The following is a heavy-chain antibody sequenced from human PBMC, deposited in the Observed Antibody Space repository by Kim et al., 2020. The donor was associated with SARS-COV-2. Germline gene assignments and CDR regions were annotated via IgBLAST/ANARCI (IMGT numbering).Heavy chain of an antibody. CDR2: INTITGKP. J-gene: IGHJ6*02. Sequence: ASVKVSCKASGYTFTRYALNWVRQAPGQGLEWMGWINTITGKPTYAQGFTGRFVLSLDTSVTTAYLQISSLKAEDTAVYYCAREMEAFYRYGMDVWGQGTTVTVSS. CDR1: GYTFTRYA. CDR3: AREMEAFYRYGMDV. D-gene: IGHD3-16*02. V-gene: IGHV7-4-1*02.